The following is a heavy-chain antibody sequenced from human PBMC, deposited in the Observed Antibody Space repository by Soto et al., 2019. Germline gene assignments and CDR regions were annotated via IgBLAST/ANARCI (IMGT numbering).Heavy chain of an antibody. CDR3: ARGGRYQLLWLDDAFDI. CDR2: MNPNSGNT. V-gene: IGHV1-8*01. D-gene: IGHD2-2*01. CDR1: GYTFTSYE. Sequence: ASVKVSSNASGYTFTSYEINWVRQATGQGLEWMGWMNPNSGNTGYAQKFQGRVTMTRNTSISTAYMELSSLRSEDTAVYYCARGGRYQLLWLDDAFDIWGQGTMVT. J-gene: IGHJ3*02.